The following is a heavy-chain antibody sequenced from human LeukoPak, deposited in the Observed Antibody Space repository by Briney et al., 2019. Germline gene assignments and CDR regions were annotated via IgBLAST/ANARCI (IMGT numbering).Heavy chain of an antibody. D-gene: IGHD2-15*01. V-gene: IGHV4-34*01. CDR2: INHSGST. CDR1: GGSFSGYY. J-gene: IGHJ4*02. Sequence: SETLSLTCAVYGGSFSGYYWSWIRQPPGKGLEWIGEINHSGSTNYNPSLKSRVTISVDTSKNQFSLKLSSVTAADTAVYYWARGAFPPPVYCSGGSCSPFDYWGQGTLGTVSS. CDR3: ARGAFPPPVYCSGGSCSPFDY.